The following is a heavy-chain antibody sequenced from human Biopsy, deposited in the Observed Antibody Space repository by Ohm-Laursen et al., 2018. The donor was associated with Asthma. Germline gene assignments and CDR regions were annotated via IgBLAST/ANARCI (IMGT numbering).Heavy chain of an antibody. CDR3: VRAVRNEQWLAPFDY. J-gene: IGHJ4*02. CDR1: GGSISSFY. V-gene: IGHV4-59*01. CDR2: VYWTGST. Sequence: TLSLTCSVYGGSISSFYWSWIQQSPEKGLEWMGYVYWTGSTNYNPSLKSRVTMSVDTSKNRIFLELTSVTAADTAIYYCVRAVRNEQWLAPFDYWGQGKPVTVSS. D-gene: IGHD6-19*01.